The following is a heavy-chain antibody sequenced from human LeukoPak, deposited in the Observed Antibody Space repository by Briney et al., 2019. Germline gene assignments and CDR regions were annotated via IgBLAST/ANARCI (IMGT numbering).Heavy chain of an antibody. CDR3: ARGGGQLEYFDY. CDR2: IIPIFGIA. J-gene: IGHJ4*02. D-gene: IGHD6-13*01. Sequence: AASVKVSCKASGGTFSSYAIGWVRQAPGQGLEWMGRIIPIFGIANYAQKFQGRVTITADKSTSTAYMELSSLRSEDTAVYYCARGGGQLEYFDYWGQGTLVTVSS. V-gene: IGHV1-69*04. CDR1: GGTFSSYA.